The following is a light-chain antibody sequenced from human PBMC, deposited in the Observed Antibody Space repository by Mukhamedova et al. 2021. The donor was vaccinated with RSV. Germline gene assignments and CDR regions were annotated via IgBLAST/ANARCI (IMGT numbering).Light chain of an antibody. Sequence: DPVTITCRASHDISNTLVWFQQRPGKAPRSLIYRASHLRSGVPSRFSGSGSGTDFTLTISSLQPEDFGTYYCQQYTRYPLTVGG. CDR3: QQYTRYPLT. CDR1: HDISNT. V-gene: IGKV1-16*01. J-gene: IGKJ4*01. CDR2: RAS.